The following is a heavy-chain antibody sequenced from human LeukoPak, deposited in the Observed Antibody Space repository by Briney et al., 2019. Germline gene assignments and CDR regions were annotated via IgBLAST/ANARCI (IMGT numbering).Heavy chain of an antibody. CDR1: GFTFSSYW. D-gene: IGHD3-22*01. CDR3: ARDQGLYYYDSSAFDY. V-gene: IGHV3-74*01. CDR2: INSDGSST. J-gene: IGHJ4*02. Sequence: GGSLRLSCAASGFTFSSYWMHWVRQAPGKGLAWVSRINSDGSSTSYADSVKGRFTISRDNAKNTLYLQMNSLRAEDTAVYYCARDQGLYYYDSSAFDYWGQGTLVTVSS.